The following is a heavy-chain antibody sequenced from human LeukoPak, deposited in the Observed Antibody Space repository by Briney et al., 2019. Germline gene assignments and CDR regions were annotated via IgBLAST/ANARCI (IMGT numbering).Heavy chain of an antibody. CDR3: ARGGLIQRHAFDI. CDR2: VHYGGSNK. J-gene: IGHJ3*02. CDR1: GFTFSSYG. Sequence: GGSLRLSCAASGFTFSSYGMHWVRQAPGKGLEWVAFVHYGGSNKYYADSVKGRFAISRDNSKNTLYLQMNSLRGEDTALYYCARGGLIQRHAFDIWGQGTMVTVSS. D-gene: IGHD1-1*01. V-gene: IGHV3-30*02.